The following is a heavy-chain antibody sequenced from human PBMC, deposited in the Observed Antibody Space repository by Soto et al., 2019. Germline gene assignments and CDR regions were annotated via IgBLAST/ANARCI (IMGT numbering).Heavy chain of an antibody. CDR2: ISSNGGST. Sequence: VGSLRLSCSASGFTFSSYAMHWVRQAPGKGLEYVSAISSNGGSTYYADSVKGRFTISRDNSKNTLYLQMSSLRAEDTAVYYCVKEGDFWSGSPSYYGMDVWGQGTTVTVSS. V-gene: IGHV3-64D*06. D-gene: IGHD3-3*01. CDR1: GFTFSSYA. CDR3: VKEGDFWSGSPSYYGMDV. J-gene: IGHJ6*02.